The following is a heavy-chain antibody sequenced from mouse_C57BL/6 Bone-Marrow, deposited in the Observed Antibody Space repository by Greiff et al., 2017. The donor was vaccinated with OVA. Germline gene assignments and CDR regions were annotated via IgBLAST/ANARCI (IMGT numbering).Heavy chain of an antibody. CDR3: VITTVVAKEYYFDY. V-gene: IGHV1-47*01. Sequence: VMLVESGAELVKPGASVKMSCKASGYTFTTYPIEWMKQNHGKSLEWIGNFHPYNDDTKYNEKFKGKATLTVEKSSSTVYLELSRLTSDDSAVYYCVITTVVAKEYYFDYWGQGTTLTVSS. J-gene: IGHJ2*01. D-gene: IGHD1-1*01. CDR1: GYTFTTYP. CDR2: FHPYNDDT.